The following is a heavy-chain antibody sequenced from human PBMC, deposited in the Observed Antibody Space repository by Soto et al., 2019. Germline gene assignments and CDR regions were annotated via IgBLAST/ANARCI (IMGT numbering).Heavy chain of an antibody. CDR2: IWYDGSNK. CDR3: ARQRTWGSSNDAFDI. D-gene: IGHD3-16*01. J-gene: IGHJ3*02. CDR1: GFTFSSYG. Sequence: QVQLVESGGGVVQPGRSLRLSCAASGFTFSSYGMHWVRQAPGKGLEWVAVIWYDGSNKYYADSVKGRFTISRDNSKNTLYLQMTSLRAEDTAVYYCARQRTWGSSNDAFDIWGQGTMVTVSS. V-gene: IGHV3-33*01.